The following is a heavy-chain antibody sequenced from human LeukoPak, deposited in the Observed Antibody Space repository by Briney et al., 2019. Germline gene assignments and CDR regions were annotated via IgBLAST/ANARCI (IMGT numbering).Heavy chain of an antibody. Sequence: SETLSLTCTVSGGSISSSSYYWGWLRQPPGKELEWIGSIYYSGSTYYNPSLKSRVTISVDTSKNQFSLRLSSVTAADTAVYYCARGEDYYDSSGYYGYFDYWGQGTLVTVSS. CDR3: ARGEDYYDSSGYYGYFDY. D-gene: IGHD3-22*01. CDR1: GGSISSSSYY. CDR2: IYYSGST. V-gene: IGHV4-39*01. J-gene: IGHJ4*02.